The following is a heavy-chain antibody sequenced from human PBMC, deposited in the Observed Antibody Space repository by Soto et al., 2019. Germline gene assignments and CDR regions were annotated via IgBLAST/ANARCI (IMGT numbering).Heavy chain of an antibody. CDR2: ISSNGAP. J-gene: IGHJ5*01. V-gene: IGHV4-39*01. CDR1: GGSLSDNTYH. Sequence: SETLSLTCSVSGGSLSDNTYHWAWIRQPPGKGLELVATISSNGAPNYNPSLRSRVSIFADAPSARFSLTMDSVTASDAALYFWAGQLRRKSAIGAQVMSWLESWGNGILVPVSS. CDR3: AGQLRRKSAIGAQVMSWLES. D-gene: IGHD2-21*01.